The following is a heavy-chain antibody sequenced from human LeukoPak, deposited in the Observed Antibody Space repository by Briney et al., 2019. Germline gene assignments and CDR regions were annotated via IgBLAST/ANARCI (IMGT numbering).Heavy chain of an antibody. D-gene: IGHD6-19*01. J-gene: IGHJ1*01. CDR1: GYTFTGYY. CDR3: ARARYSSGWYRSYFQH. V-gene: IGHV1-2*02. Sequence: ASVKVSCKASGYTFTGYYMHWVRQAPGQGLEWMGWINPNSGGTNYAQKFQGRVTMTRDTSISTAYMELSRLRSDDTAVYYCARARYSSGWYRSYFQHWGQGTLVTVSS. CDR2: INPNSGGT.